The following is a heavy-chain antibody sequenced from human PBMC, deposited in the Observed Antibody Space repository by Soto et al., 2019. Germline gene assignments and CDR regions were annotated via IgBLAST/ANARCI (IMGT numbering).Heavy chain of an antibody. CDR2: INNAYST. J-gene: IGHJ6*02. V-gene: IGHV3-66*01. CDR1: GFDASVNF. Sequence: EVQLEESGGTWVQPGGSLRLSCAASGFDASVNFMTWVRQAPGKGLEWVSDINNAYSTFYADSVKGRFTISRDNSKNTLYLQVSSLRVEDTAMYYCVRDNYYYGMDVWGQGTAVTVSS. CDR3: VRDNYYYGMDV.